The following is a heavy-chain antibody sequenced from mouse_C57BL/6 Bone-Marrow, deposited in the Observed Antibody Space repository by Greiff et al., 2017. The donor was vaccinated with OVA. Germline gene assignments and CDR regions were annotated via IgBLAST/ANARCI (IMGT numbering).Heavy chain of an antibody. J-gene: IGHJ3*01. CDR1: GFTFSDYG. V-gene: IGHV5-17*01. CDR2: ISSGSSTI. Sequence: EVKVVESGGGLVKPGGSLKLSCAASGFTFSDYGMHWVRQAPEKGLEWVAYISSGSSTIYYADTVKGRFTISRDNAKNTLFLQMTSLRSEDTAMYYCARVVTTEFAYWGQGTLVTVSA. CDR3: ARVVTTEFAY. D-gene: IGHD2-2*01.